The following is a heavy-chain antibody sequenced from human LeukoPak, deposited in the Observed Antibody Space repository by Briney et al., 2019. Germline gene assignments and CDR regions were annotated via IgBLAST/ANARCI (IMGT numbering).Heavy chain of an antibody. CDR2: ISYDGSNK. CDR1: GFTFSNYG. CDR3: ARGFATTDY. V-gene: IGHV3-30*03. Sequence: GGTLRLSCAASGFTFSNYGMSWVRQAPGKGLEWVAVISYDGSNKYYADSVKGRFTISRDNSKNTLYLQMNSLRAEDTAVYYCARGFATTDYWGQGTLVTVSS. D-gene: IGHD5-12*01. J-gene: IGHJ4*02.